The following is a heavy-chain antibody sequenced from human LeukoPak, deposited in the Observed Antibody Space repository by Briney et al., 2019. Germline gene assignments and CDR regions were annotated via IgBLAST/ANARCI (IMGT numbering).Heavy chain of an antibody. CDR2: IKQDGSEK. V-gene: IGHV3-7*01. J-gene: IGHJ4*02. CDR3: ARESSSSWYSFDY. D-gene: IGHD6-13*01. CDR1: GFTFSSYW. Sequence: PGGSLRLSCAASGFTFSSYWMSWVRQAPGKGLEWVANIKQDGSEKYYVDSVKGRFTISRDNAKNSLYLQMNSLRAEDTAVYYCARESSSSWYSFDYWGQGTLVTVSS.